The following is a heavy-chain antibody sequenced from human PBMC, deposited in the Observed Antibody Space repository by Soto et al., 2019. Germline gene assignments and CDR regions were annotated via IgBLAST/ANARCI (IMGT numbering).Heavy chain of an antibody. J-gene: IGHJ5*02. CDR1: GGSISSGGYY. Sequence: PSETLSLTCTVSGGSISSGGYYWSWIRQHPGKGLEWIGYIYYSGSTYCNPSLKSRVTISVDTSKNQFSLKLSSVTAADTAVYYCARSCSGGSCYLPWFDPWGQGTLVTVSS. V-gene: IGHV4-31*03. CDR3: ARSCSGGSCYLPWFDP. CDR2: IYYSGST. D-gene: IGHD2-15*01.